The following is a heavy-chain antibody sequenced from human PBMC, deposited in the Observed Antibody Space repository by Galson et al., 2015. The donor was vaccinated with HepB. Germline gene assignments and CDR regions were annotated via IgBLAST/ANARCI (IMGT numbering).Heavy chain of an antibody. D-gene: IGHD6-13*01. CDR2: IKSKSDGAVT. Sequence: SLRLSCAVSGFTFNKAWMSWVRQVSGKGLEWVGRIKSKSDGAVTDYAAPVKGRFTISRDDSKNTLYLQMNSLKIEDTAVYFCTKASAGGTAWFDPWGQGTLVTVSS. CDR3: TKASAGGTAWFDP. V-gene: IGHV3-15*01. CDR1: GFTFNKAW. J-gene: IGHJ5*02.